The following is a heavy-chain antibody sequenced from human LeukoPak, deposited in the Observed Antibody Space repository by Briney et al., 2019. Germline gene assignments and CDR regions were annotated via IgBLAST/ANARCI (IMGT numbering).Heavy chain of an antibody. CDR3: AREGIYCVNGVCYLDY. CDR1: GFKFEDYG. Sequence: PGGSLRLSCAASGFKFEDYGMSWVRQAPGKGLDWVSGISWNGGNTGYADSVKRRFTISRDNAKNSLFLQMNSLRADDTAFYYCAREGIYCVNGVCYLDYWGQGTLVTVSS. V-gene: IGHV3-20*04. D-gene: IGHD2-8*01. J-gene: IGHJ4*02. CDR2: ISWNGGNT.